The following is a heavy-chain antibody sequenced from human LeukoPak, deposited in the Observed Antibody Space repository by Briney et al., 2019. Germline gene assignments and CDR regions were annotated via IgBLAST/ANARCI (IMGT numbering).Heavy chain of an antibody. Sequence: GGSLRLSCAASGLTFSGYWMHWVRQAPGKGLVWVSRINSDGSTTTYADSVKGRFTISRDNTKKTLYLQMNSLRVEDTAVYYCARALDTAIVTGPGGFGGYWGQGTLLTVSS. CDR1: GLTFSGYW. J-gene: IGHJ4*02. V-gene: IGHV3-74*01. D-gene: IGHD5-18*01. CDR2: INSDGSTT. CDR3: ARALDTAIVTGPGGFGGY.